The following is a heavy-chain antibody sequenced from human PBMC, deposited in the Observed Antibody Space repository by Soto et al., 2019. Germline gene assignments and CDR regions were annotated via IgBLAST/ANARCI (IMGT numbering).Heavy chain of an antibody. CDR2: FYYSGST. CDR1: GGSINSSSYF. V-gene: IGHV4-39*01. J-gene: IGHJ5*02. D-gene: IGHD6-19*01. Sequence: SETLSLTCSVSGGSINSSSYFWGWVRQPPGKGLGWIGRFYYSGSTYYHPSLRSRVTISVDTSKNQFSLKLSSVTAADTAVFYCARHYSSGSRNWFDPWGQGTQVTVSS. CDR3: ARHYSSGSRNWFDP.